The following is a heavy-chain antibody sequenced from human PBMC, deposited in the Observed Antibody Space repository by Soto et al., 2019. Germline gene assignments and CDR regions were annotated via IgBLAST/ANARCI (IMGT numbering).Heavy chain of an antibody. Sequence: EVQLLESGGGLVQPGGSLRLSFAASGFTFSSYAMSWVRQAPGKGLEWVSAISGSGGSTYYADSMKGRFTISRDNSKNTLYLQMNSLRAEDTAVYSCSKGQWRCWFDPWGQGTLVTVSS. CDR1: GFTFSSYA. CDR2: ISGSGGST. CDR3: SKGQWRCWFDP. D-gene: IGHD6-19*01. J-gene: IGHJ5*02. V-gene: IGHV3-23*01.